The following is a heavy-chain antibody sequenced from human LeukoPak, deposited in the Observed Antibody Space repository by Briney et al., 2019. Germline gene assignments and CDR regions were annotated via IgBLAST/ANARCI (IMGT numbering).Heavy chain of an antibody. CDR1: GGSISSYY. CDR2: IYTSGST. D-gene: IGHD6-13*01. Sequence: PETLSLTCTVSGGSISSYYWSWIRQPAGKGLEWIGRIYTSGSTNYNPSLKSRVTMSVDTSKNQFSLKLSSVTAADTAVYYCAREGIAAARYYYYGMDVWGQGTTVTVSS. J-gene: IGHJ6*02. CDR3: AREGIAAARYYYYGMDV. V-gene: IGHV4-4*07.